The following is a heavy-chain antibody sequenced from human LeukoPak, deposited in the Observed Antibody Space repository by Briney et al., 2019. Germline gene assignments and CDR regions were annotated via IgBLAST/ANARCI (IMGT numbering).Heavy chain of an antibody. CDR3: AKGGYYGRPWYFDY. Sequence: SGGSLRLSCAASGFTFSSYGMHWVRQAPGKGLEWVAVISYDGSNKYYADSVKGRFTISRDNSKNALYLQMNSLRAEDTAVYYCAKGGYYGRPWYFDYWGQGTLVTVSS. CDR1: GFTFSSYG. CDR2: ISYDGSNK. V-gene: IGHV3-30*18. J-gene: IGHJ4*02. D-gene: IGHD3-10*01.